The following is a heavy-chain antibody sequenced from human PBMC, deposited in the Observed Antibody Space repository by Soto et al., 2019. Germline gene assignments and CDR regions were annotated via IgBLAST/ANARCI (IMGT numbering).Heavy chain of an antibody. CDR2: IWYDGSNK. J-gene: IGHJ4*02. CDR1: GFIFSRHG. CDR3: ARHHSIDRGLDY. D-gene: IGHD3-16*02. Sequence: LTLSCRASGFIFSRHGMQWVRQAPGKGLEWVAVIWYDGSNKYYADSVKGRFTISRDNSKNTLYLQMNSLRAEDTAVSYCARHHSIDRGLDYWGQGTLVTVSS. V-gene: IGHV3-33*01.